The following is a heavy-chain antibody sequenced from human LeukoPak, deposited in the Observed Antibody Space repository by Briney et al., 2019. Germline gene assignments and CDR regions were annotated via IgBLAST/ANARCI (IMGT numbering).Heavy chain of an antibody. V-gene: IGHV4-34*01. CDR1: GGSFSGYY. D-gene: IGHD2-15*01. J-gene: IGHJ4*02. Sequence: PSETLSLTCAVYGGSFSGYYWSWIRQPPGKGLEWIGEISHSGSTNYNPSLKSRVTISVDTSKNQFSLKLSSVTAADTAAYYCARGRSEDIVVVVAATDFDYWGQGTLVTVSS. CDR2: ISHSGST. CDR3: ARGRSEDIVVVVAATDFDY.